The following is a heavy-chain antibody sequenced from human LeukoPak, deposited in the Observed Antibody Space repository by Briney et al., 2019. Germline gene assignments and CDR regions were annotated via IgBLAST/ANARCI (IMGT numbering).Heavy chain of an antibody. Sequence: PGGSLRLSCSASGFTFSSYGMHWVRQAPGKGLEWVAFIRYDGSNKYYADSVKGRFTISRDNSKNTLYLQMNSLRAEDTAVYYCAKGASTIFGVATVRHYYYYMDVWGKGTTVTVSS. J-gene: IGHJ6*03. CDR3: AKGASTIFGVATVRHYYYYMDV. V-gene: IGHV3-30*02. CDR2: IRYDGSNK. CDR1: GFTFSSYG. D-gene: IGHD3-3*01.